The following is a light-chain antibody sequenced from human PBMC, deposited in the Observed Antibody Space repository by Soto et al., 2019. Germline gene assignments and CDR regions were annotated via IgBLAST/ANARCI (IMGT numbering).Light chain of an antibody. V-gene: IGKV3-20*01. CDR3: QQYGESPYT. CDR2: AAS. J-gene: IGKJ2*01. Sequence: EIVLTQSPGTLSLSPGERATLSCRASQSVSSNHLAWYQQKPGQAPRLLIFAASGRPDVIPYRFRGSGSGTDFTLTIDRVEPEDFAVYYCQQYGESPYTFAQGTKLEIK. CDR1: QSVSSNH.